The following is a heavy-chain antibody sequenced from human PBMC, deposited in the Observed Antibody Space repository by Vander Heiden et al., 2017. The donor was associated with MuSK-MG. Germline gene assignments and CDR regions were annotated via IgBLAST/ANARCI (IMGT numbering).Heavy chain of an antibody. CDR3: ARNLDLFSFWSGPLDF. CDR2: ISGSGSST. D-gene: IGHD3-3*01. J-gene: IGHJ4*02. Sequence: QALLVESGGGLVKPGGSLRLSCEASGFTFNNYYMTWIRQAPGKGLEWVADISGSGSSTSYADSVKGRFAISRDNAKNSLQLQMNSLRVEDTALYYCARNLDLFSFWSGPLDFWGLGTPVTISS. V-gene: IGHV3-11*04. CDR1: GFTFNNYY.